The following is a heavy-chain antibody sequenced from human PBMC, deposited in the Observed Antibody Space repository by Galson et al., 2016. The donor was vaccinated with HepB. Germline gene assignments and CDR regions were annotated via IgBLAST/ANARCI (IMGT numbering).Heavy chain of an antibody. V-gene: IGHV3-53*01. D-gene: IGHD5-18*01. CDR3: VRDTWKWGYNYASDASDI. CDR2: IHIGGST. J-gene: IGHJ3*02. CDR1: GFSVSGNY. Sequence: SLRLSCAASGFSVSGNYMSWVRQTPGKGLEWVSVIHIGGSTYYGDSVKGRVTISRDNSKNTEYLQMNSLRAEDTAVYFCVRDTWKWGYNYASDASDIWGRGTMVTVSS.